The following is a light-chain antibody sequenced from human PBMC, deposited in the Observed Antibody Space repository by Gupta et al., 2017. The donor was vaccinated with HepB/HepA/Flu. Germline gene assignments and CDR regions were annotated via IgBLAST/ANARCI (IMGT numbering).Light chain of an antibody. CDR3: SSYTSSSTPVV. Sequence: QSALTQPASASGSPGQSITISCTGTNSDVGDYNYVSWYQQHPGKAPKLMIYDVSTRPSGVSNRFSGSKSGNTASLTISGLQAEDEADYYCSSYTSSSTPVVFGGGTKLTVL. J-gene: IGLJ2*01. V-gene: IGLV2-14*01. CDR2: DVS. CDR1: NSDVGDYNY.